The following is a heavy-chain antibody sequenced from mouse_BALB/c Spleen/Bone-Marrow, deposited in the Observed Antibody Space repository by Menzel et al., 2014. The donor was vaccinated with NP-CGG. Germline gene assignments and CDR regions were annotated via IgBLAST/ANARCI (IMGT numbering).Heavy chain of an antibody. CDR2: IWRGGST. CDR3: AKNGGYDGWFAY. D-gene: IGHD2-14*01. CDR1: GFSLTSYG. Sequence: QVQLRQSGPSLVQPSQSLSITCTVSGFSLTSYGVHWVRQSPGKGLEWLGVIWRGGSTDYNEAFMSRLSITKDNSKSQVVFKMNSLQADDTAIYYCAKNGGYDGWFAYWGQGTLVTVSA. V-gene: IGHV2-5-1*01. J-gene: IGHJ3*01.